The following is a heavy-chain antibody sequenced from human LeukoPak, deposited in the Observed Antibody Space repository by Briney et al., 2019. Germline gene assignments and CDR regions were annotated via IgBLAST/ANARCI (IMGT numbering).Heavy chain of an antibody. D-gene: IGHD3-10*01. Sequence: SETLSLTCAVSGFSISSDNYWGWIRQPPGKGREWIGSIYHTGSTYYNPSLKSRVTISVDTSKNQFSLKLNSVTAADTAVYYCARLSYYYYYMDVWGRGTTVTVS. CDR3: ARLSYYYYYMDV. CDR1: GFSISSDNY. V-gene: IGHV4-38-2*01. J-gene: IGHJ6*03. CDR2: IYHTGST.